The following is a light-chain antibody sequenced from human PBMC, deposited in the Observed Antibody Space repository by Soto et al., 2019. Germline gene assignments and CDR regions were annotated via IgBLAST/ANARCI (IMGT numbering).Light chain of an antibody. V-gene: IGKV2-28*01. CDR3: TQGSQTLT. CDR2: LVS. CDR1: QSLLHSNGNTY. J-gene: IGKJ4*01. Sequence: DIVMTQSPVSLSVTPGEPASISCRSSQSLLHSNGNTYLDWYRQKPGQSPQLLIYLVSNRASGVPDKFSGSGSGTDFTLRISRVEAEDVGVYYCTQGSQTLTFGGGTKVDIK.